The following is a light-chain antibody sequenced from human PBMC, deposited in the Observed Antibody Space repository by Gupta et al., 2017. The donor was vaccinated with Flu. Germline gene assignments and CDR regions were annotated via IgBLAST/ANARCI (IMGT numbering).Light chain of an antibody. CDR2: DVN. Sequence: QSALTQPRSVSGSPGQSVTISCTGTSSDVGNYNYVSWYQQHPGKAPKLMIYDVNKRPSGVPDRFSGSKSGNTASLTISGLLADDETDYYCCSYAGSYTWLFGGGTKLTVL. CDR3: CSYAGSYTWL. J-gene: IGLJ3*02. CDR1: SSDVGNYNY. V-gene: IGLV2-11*01.